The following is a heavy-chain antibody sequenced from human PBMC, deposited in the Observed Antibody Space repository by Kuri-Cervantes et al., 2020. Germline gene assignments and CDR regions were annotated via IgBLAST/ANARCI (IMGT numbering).Heavy chain of an antibody. Sequence: GGSLRLSCAASGFIFSAYNMNWVRQAPGKGLEWVSHISSSNLVTYYADSVKGRFIISRDKAKNSLYLQMNSLSDEDTAVYFCAREGCSGASCRNTPYYHYGMDVWGQGTTVTVSS. CDR1: GFIFSAYN. J-gene: IGHJ6*02. CDR3: AREGCSGASCRNTPYYHYGMDV. CDR2: ISSSNLVT. D-gene: IGHD2-15*01. V-gene: IGHV3-48*02.